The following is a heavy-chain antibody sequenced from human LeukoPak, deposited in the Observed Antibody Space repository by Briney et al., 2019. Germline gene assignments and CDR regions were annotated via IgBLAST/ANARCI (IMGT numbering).Heavy chain of an antibody. CDR1: GGSISSYY. V-gene: IGHV4-59*01. CDR3: ARWSQSKYYDFWSGSASHFDY. J-gene: IGHJ4*02. CDR2: IYYSGST. D-gene: IGHD3-3*01. Sequence: PSETLSLTCTVSGGSISSYYWSWIRQPPGKGLEWIGYIYYSGSTNYNPSLKSRVTISVDTSKNQFSLKLSSVTAADTAVYYCARWSQSKYYDFWSGSASHFDYWGQGTLVTVSS.